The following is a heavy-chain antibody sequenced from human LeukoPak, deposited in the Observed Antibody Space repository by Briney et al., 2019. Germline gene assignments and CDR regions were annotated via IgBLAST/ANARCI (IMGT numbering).Heavy chain of an antibody. D-gene: IGHD3-22*01. CDR3: ATYSSLNRREFQF. CDR1: GFIFSTFN. V-gene: IGHV3-48*04. CDR2: INTSSGTV. J-gene: IGHJ1*01. Sequence: PGGSLRLSCAASGFIFSTFNMNWVRQAPGKGLEWVSYINTSSGTVYYADSVKGRFTISRDNAKNSLYLQMNSLRAEDTAVYYCATYSSLNRREFQFWGQGTLLTVSS.